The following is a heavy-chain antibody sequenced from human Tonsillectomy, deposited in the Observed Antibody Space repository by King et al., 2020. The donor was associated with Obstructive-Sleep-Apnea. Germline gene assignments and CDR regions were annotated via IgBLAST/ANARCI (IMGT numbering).Heavy chain of an antibody. D-gene: IGHD5-24*01. J-gene: IGHJ4*02. V-gene: IGHV4-30-2*01. CDR1: GGSISSGGYS. Sequence: QLQESGSGLVKPSQTLSLTCAVSGGSISSGGYSWSWIRQPPGKGLEWIGYIYHSGSTYYNPSLKSRVTISVDRSKNQFSLKLSSVTAADTAVYYCARGGRDGYKILDYWGQATLVTVSS. CDR2: IYHSGST. CDR3: ARGGRDGYKILDY.